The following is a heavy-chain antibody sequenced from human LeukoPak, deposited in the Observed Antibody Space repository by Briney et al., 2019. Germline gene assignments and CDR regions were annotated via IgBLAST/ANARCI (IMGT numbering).Heavy chain of an antibody. D-gene: IGHD3-9*01. J-gene: IGHJ6*02. V-gene: IGHV4-59*08. CDR3: ARSPTYYDILTGFTRMYGMDV. Sequence: SETLSLTCTVSGGFISSYYWSWIRQPPGKGLEWIGYIYYSGSTNYSPSLKSRVTISVDTSKNQFSLKLSSVTAADTAVYYCARSPTYYDILTGFTRMYGMDVWGQGTTVTVSS. CDR2: IYYSGST. CDR1: GGFISSYY.